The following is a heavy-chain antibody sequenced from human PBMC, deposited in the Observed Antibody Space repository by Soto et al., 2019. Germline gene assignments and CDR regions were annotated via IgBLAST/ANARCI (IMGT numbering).Heavy chain of an antibody. D-gene: IGHD2-15*01. V-gene: IGHV1-18*01. CDR1: GYTFTSYG. Sequence: QVQLVQSGAEVKKPGASVKVSCKAYGYTFTSYGISWVRQAPGQGPEWIGRISTYNGNTNYVQKLQGRVTMTTDKSTNTAYMELRSLRYDDTAVYYCARGPGYLTTWHQSFDIWGQGTMVTVS. CDR3: ARGPGYLTTWHQSFDI. J-gene: IGHJ3*02. CDR2: ISTYNGNT.